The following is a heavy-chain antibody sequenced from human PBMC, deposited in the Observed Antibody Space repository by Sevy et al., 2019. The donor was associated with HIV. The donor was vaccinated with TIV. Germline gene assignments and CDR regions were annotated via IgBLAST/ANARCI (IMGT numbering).Heavy chain of an antibody. D-gene: IGHD3-10*01. CDR1: GGTFSSYA. CDR3: ARELTMVRGVIIRDAFDI. Sequence: ASVKVSCKASGGTFSSYAISWVRQAPGQGLEWMGRIIPIFGTANYAQKFQGRVTITEDESTSTAYMELSSLRSEDTVVYYCARELTMVRGVIIRDAFDIWGQGTMVTVSS. J-gene: IGHJ3*02. CDR2: IIPIFGTA. V-gene: IGHV1-69*13.